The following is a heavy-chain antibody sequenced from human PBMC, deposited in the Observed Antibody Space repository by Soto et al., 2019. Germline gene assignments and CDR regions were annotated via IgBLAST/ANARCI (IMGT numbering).Heavy chain of an antibody. CDR2: INPNSGVT. V-gene: IGHV1-2*02. CDR3: ARILQGWEQIGSPNDAFDI. Sequence: SGEVSVKASGYTFTGYYMHWVRQAPGQGLEWMGWINPNSGVTNYAQKFQGRVTMTRDTSISTAYMELSRLRSDDTAVYYCARILQGWEQIGSPNDAFDIWGQGTMVTVSS. D-gene: IGHD1-26*01. J-gene: IGHJ3*02. CDR1: GYTFTGYY.